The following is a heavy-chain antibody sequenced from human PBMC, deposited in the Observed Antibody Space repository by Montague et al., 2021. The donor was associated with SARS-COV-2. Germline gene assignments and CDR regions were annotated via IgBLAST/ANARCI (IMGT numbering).Heavy chain of an antibody. J-gene: IGHJ4*02. Sequence: TLSLTCSVSGGSISSGSYYWSWIRQPAGKGLEWIGRIYTSGGANYNPSLNSRVTISIDTSKNQFSLNLNSVTAADGAVYYCASPGGYCSGGSCYYVYWGQGTLVTVSS. CDR2: IYTSGGA. CDR3: ASPGGYCSGGSCYYVY. CDR1: GGSISSGSYY. D-gene: IGHD2-15*01. V-gene: IGHV4-61*02.